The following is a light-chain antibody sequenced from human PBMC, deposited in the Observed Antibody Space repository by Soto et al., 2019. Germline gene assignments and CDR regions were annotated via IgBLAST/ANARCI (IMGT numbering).Light chain of an antibody. CDR1: QSISSW. CDR2: KAS. CDR3: QQYNSYSGT. Sequence: DIQMIQSPSTLSASVGDRVTITCRASQSISSWLAWYQQKPRKAPNLLIYKASSLESGVPSRFSGSGSGTEFTLTISSLQPDDFATYYCQQYNSYSGTFGQGTKVDIK. J-gene: IGKJ1*01. V-gene: IGKV1-5*03.